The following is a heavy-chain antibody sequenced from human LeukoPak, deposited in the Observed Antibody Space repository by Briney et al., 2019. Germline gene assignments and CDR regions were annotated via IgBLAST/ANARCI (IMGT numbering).Heavy chain of an antibody. Sequence: SETLSLTCTVSGGSISSYYWSWIRQPPGKGLEWIGYIYYSGSTNYNPSLKSRVTISVDTSKNQFSLKLSSMTAADTAVYFSAGNRDYGDYGGFDYWGQGTLVTVSS. J-gene: IGHJ4*02. D-gene: IGHD4-17*01. CDR2: IYYSGST. CDR1: GGSISSYY. V-gene: IGHV4-59*01. CDR3: AGNRDYGDYGGFDY.